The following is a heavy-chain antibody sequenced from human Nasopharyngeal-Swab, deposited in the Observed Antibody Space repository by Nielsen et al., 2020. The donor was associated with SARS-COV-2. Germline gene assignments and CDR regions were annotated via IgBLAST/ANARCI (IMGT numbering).Heavy chain of an antibody. J-gene: IGHJ4*02. CDR3: ARDRGLEYYDY. Sequence: GGSLRLSCAASGFTVSSNYMSWVRQAPGKGLEWVSVIYSGGSTYYADSVKGRFTISRDNSKNTLYLQMNSLRAEDTALYYCARDRGLEYYDYWGQGTLVTVSS. CDR2: IYSGGST. V-gene: IGHV3-53*01. D-gene: IGHD1-1*01. CDR1: GFTVSSNY.